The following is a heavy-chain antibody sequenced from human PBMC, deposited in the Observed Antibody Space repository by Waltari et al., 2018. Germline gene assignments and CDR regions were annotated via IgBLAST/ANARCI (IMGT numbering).Heavy chain of an antibody. D-gene: IGHD1-26*01. CDR2: IYPVDSDT. J-gene: IGHJ4*02. V-gene: IGHV5-51*01. Sequence: EVQLVQSGAEVKKPGESLKISCKGSGYSFTSYWIGWVRQMPGKGLEWMGIIYPVDSDTRYSPSFQGQVTISADKSISTAYLQWSSLKASDTAMYYCARGYSGSYYGGLPYYFDYWGQGTLVTVSS. CDR3: ARGYSGSYYGGLPYYFDY. CDR1: GYSFTSYW.